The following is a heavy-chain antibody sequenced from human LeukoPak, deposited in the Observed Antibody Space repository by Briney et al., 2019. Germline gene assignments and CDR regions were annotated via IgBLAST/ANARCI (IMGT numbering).Heavy chain of an antibody. D-gene: IGHD1-1*01. J-gene: IGHJ4*02. V-gene: IGHV3-30*04. CDR1: GFSFSNFA. Sequence: PGGSLRFSCAASGFSFSNFAMHWVRQAPGKGLEWVAVTSYDGSHKYYADSVKGRFTISKDNSKNTLYLQMNSLRAEDTAVYYCAKDAGNAHFDYWGQGTLVTVSS. CDR2: TSYDGSHK. CDR3: AKDAGNAHFDY.